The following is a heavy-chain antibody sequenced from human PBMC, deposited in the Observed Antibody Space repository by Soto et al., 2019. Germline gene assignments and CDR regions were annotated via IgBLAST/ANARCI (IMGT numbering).Heavy chain of an antibody. D-gene: IGHD3-9*01. CDR1: GGSISSGGYY. CDR2: IYYSGST. CDR3: ARGQLRYFDWLYPVDAFDI. V-gene: IGHV4-31*03. Sequence: KASETLSLTCTVSGGSISSGGYYWSWIRQHPGKGLEWIGYIYYSGSTYYNPSLKSRVTISVDTSKNQFSLKLSSVTAADTAVYYCARGQLRYFDWLYPVDAFDIWGQGTMVTVSS. J-gene: IGHJ3*02.